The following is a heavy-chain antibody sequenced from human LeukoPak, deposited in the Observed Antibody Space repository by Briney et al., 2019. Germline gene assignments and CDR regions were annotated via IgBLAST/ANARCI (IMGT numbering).Heavy chain of an antibody. CDR2: IYPGDSDT. CDR3: ARHFKYSSSYYYYYMDV. Sequence: VESLKISCKGSGYSFTSYWIGWVRQMPGKGLEWMGIIYPGDSDTRYSPSFQGQVTISADKSISTAYLQWSSLKASDTAMYYCARHFKYSSSYYYYYMDVWGKGTTVTVSS. V-gene: IGHV5-51*01. D-gene: IGHD6-6*01. J-gene: IGHJ6*03. CDR1: GYSFTSYW.